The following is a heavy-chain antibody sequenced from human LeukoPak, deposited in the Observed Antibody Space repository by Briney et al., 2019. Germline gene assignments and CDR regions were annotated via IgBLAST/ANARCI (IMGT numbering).Heavy chain of an antibody. CDR2: INPDGSTT. Sequence: PGGSPRLSCAASGGTFSTSWMHWVRQAPGKGLVWVSRINPDGSTTDYADSVKGRFTISRDNDKKTLYLQMNSLRAEDAAVYYCVRDMGYYDKVWGQGTLVTVSS. J-gene: IGHJ4*02. D-gene: IGHD3-22*01. CDR3: VRDMGYYDKV. V-gene: IGHV3-74*01. CDR1: GGTFSTSW.